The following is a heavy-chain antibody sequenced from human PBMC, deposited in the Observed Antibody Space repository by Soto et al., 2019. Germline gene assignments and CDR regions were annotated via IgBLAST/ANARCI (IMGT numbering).Heavy chain of an antibody. J-gene: IGHJ4*02. D-gene: IGHD3-10*01. CDR2: IDWDDDK. CDR1: GFSLRTTGMR. CDR3: ARTAGYYRGRHFDF. Sequence: SGPTLVNPTQTLTLTCTFSGFSLRTTGMRVSWIRQPPGKALEWLARIDWDDDKFYSTSLKTRLTISKDTSENQVVLTMTNMDPVDTATYYCARTAGYYRGRHFDFWGQGTLVTVSS. V-gene: IGHV2-70*04.